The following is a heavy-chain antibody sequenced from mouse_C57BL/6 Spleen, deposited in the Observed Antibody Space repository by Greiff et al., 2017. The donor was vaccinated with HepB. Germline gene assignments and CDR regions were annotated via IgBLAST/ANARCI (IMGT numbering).Heavy chain of an antibody. CDR3: ARSRVYYYGRGDYAMDY. D-gene: IGHD1-1*01. V-gene: IGHV1-18*01. J-gene: IGHJ4*01. Sequence: VQLQQSGPELVKPGASVKIPCKASGYTFTDYNMDWVKQSHGKSLEWIGDINPNNGGTIYNQKFKGKATLTVDKSSSTAYMELRSLTSEDTAVYYCARSRVYYYGRGDYAMDYWGQGTSVTVSS. CDR2: INPNNGGT. CDR1: GYTFTDYN.